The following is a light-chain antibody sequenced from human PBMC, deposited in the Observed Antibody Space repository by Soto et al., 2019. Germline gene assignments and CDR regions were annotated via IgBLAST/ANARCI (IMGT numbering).Light chain of an antibody. CDR3: QQRSDWPPIT. CDR2: DAS. V-gene: IGKV3-11*01. CDR1: QSVSTY. Sequence: EVVLTQSPDTLSLSPGDRATLSCRASQSVSTYLAWYQQKPGQAPRLRIYDASNRATGIPARFSGSGSGTDFTLTISSLEPEDFAVYYCQQRSDWPPITFGQGTRLDI. J-gene: IGKJ5*01.